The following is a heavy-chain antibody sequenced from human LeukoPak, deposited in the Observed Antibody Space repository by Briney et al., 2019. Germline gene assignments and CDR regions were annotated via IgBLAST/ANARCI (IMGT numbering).Heavy chain of an antibody. CDR2: ISSSSSYI. J-gene: IGHJ5*02. CDR1: GFTFSSYS. CDR3: ARTPDNCSSTSCPIGP. V-gene: IGHV3-21*01. D-gene: IGHD2-2*01. Sequence: GGSLRLSCAASGFTFSSYSMNWVRQAPGKGLGWVSSISSSSSYIYYADSVKGRFTISRDNAKNSLYLQMNSLRAEDTAVYYCARTPDNCSSTSCPIGPWGQGTLVTVSS.